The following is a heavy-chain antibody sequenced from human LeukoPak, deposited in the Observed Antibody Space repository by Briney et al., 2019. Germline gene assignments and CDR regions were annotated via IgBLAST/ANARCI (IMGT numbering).Heavy chain of an antibody. D-gene: IGHD3-22*01. CDR1: GYTFTSYG. Sequence: ASVKVSCKASGYTFTSYGISWVRQAPGQGLEWMGWISAYNGNTNYAQKLQGRVTMTTDTSTSTAYMELRSLRSDDTAVYYCARIRSTMIVVVIDFDYWGQGTLVTVSS. CDR2: ISAYNGNT. J-gene: IGHJ4*02. V-gene: IGHV1-18*01. CDR3: ARIRSTMIVVVIDFDY.